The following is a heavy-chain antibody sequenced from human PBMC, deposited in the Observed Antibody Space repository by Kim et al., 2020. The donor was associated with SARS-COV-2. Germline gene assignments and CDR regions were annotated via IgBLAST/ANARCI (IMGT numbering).Heavy chain of an antibody. Sequence: SETLSLTCAVYGGSFSGYYWSWIRQPPGKGLEWIGEINHSGSTNYNPSLKSRVTISVDTSKNQFSLKLSSVTAADTAVYYCARPTRSGSYPGHFQHWGQGTLVTVSS. V-gene: IGHV4-34*01. CDR1: GGSFSGYY. J-gene: IGHJ1*01. CDR2: INHSGST. CDR3: ARPTRSGSYPGHFQH. D-gene: IGHD1-26*01.